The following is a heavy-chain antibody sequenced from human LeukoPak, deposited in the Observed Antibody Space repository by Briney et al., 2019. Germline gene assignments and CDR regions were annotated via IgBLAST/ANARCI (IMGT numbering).Heavy chain of an antibody. D-gene: IGHD3-10*01. CDR2: IYSGGST. J-gene: IGHJ4*02. CDR1: GFTVSSNY. Sequence: GGSLRLSCAASGFTVSSNYMSWVRQAPGKGLEWVSVIYSGGSTYYADSVKGRFTISRDNSKNTLYLQMNSLRAEDTAVYYCARSEGSGSYTLYYFDYWGQGTLVTVSS. CDR3: ARSEGSGSYTLYYFDY. V-gene: IGHV3-66*01.